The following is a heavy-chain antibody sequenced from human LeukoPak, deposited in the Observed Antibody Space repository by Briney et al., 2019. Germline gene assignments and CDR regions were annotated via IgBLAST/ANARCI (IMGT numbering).Heavy chain of an antibody. Sequence: GGSLRLSCAASGFTFSSYSMNWVRQAPGKGLEWVSYISSSSSTIYYADSVKGRFTIPRDNAKNSLYLQMNSLRAEDTAVYYCASITMVRGVPHWGQGTLVTVSS. V-gene: IGHV3-48*01. CDR3: ASITMVRGVPH. J-gene: IGHJ4*02. D-gene: IGHD3-10*01. CDR2: ISSSSSTI. CDR1: GFTFSSYS.